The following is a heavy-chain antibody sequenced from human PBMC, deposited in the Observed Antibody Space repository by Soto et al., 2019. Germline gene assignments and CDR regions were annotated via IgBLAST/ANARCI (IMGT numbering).Heavy chain of an antibody. CDR3: ARDCRYYDILTGSFDY. V-gene: IGHV3-21*01. CDR1: GFTFSSYS. Sequence: EVQLVESGGGLVKPGGSLRLSCAASGFTFSSYSMNWVRQAPGKGLEWVSSISSSSSYIYYADSVKGRFTISRDNAKNSLYLQMNSLTAEDTAVYYCARDCRYYDILTGSFDYWGQGTLVTVSS. J-gene: IGHJ4*02. D-gene: IGHD3-9*01. CDR2: ISSSSSYI.